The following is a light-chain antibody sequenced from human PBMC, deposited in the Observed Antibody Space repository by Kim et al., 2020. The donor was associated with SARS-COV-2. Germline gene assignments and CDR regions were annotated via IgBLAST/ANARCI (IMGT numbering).Light chain of an antibody. CDR1: QSISSD. CDR3: QQYNNWPPYT. Sequence: EIVMTQSPATLSVSAGERTTLSCRASQSISSDLAWYQQKPGQAPRLLIYGASTRATGIPARFSGSGSGTDFTLTISSLQSEDFAVYYCQQYNNWPPYTFGQGTKLEI. CDR2: GAS. V-gene: IGKV3-15*01. J-gene: IGKJ2*01.